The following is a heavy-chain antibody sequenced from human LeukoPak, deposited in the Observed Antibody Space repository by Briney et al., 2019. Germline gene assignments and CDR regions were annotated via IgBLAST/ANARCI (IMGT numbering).Heavy chain of an antibody. CDR3: ARATYYYDSSGYRAIYYFDY. V-gene: IGHV3-74*01. J-gene: IGHJ4*02. CDR2: INSDGSTT. D-gene: IGHD3-22*01. Sequence: PGGSLRLSCAASGFTFSDYWMHWVRQAPGKGLVWVSRINSDGSTTTYADSVKGRFTISRDNAKDTLYLQMTSLRAEDTAVYYCARATYYYDSSGYRAIYYFDYWGQGTLVTVSS. CDR1: GFTFSDYW.